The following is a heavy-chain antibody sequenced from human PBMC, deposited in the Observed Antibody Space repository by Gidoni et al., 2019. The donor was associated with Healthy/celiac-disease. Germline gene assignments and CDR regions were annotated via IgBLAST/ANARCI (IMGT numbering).Heavy chain of an antibody. Sequence: EVQLVESGGGLVKPGRSLRLSCTASGFTFGDYAMSWFRQAPGKGLEWVGFIRSKAYGGTTEYAASVKGRFTISRDDSKSIAYLQMNSLKTEDTAVYYCTRGVLQIAVAGTKHDYYYGMDVWGQGTTVTVSS. V-gene: IGHV3-49*05. CDR2: IRSKAYGGTT. J-gene: IGHJ6*02. D-gene: IGHD6-19*01. CDR1: GFTFGDYA. CDR3: TRGVLQIAVAGTKHDYYYGMDV.